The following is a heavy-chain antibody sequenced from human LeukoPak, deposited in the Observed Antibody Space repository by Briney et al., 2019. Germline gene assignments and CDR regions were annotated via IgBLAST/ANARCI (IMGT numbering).Heavy chain of an antibody. D-gene: IGHD6-13*01. CDR3: ARVIPGIAAAGTSWFDP. Sequence: PSETLSLTCPVSGGSISSYYWSWIRQPLGKGLGWVGYIYYSGSTNYNPSLQSRVTISVDTTKNQFSLKLSSVTAADTAVYYCARVIPGIAAAGTSWFDPWGQGTLVTVSS. J-gene: IGHJ5*02. CDR2: IYYSGST. V-gene: IGHV4-59*01. CDR1: GGSISSYY.